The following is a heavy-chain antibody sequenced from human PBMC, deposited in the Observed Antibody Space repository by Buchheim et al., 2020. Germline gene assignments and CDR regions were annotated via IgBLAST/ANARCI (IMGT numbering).Heavy chain of an antibody. J-gene: IGHJ6*02. CDR3: AREYYDFWSGYLAYYYYGMDV. V-gene: IGHV1-69*04. CDR1: GGTFSSYA. D-gene: IGHD3-3*01. Sequence: QVQLVQSGAEVKKPGSSVKVSCKASGGTFSSYAISWVRQAPGQGLEWMGRIMPILGIANYAQKFQGRVTITADTSTSTVYLEVSSLRSEDTAMYYCAREYYDFWSGYLAYYYYGMDVWGQGTT. CDR2: IMPILGIA.